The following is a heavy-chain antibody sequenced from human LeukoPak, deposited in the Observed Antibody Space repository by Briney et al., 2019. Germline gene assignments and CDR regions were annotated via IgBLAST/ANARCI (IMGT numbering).Heavy chain of an antibody. Sequence: ASVKVSCKASGYTFTSYYMHWVRQAPGQGLEWRGWINPNSGGTNYAQKFQGRVTMTRDTSISTAYMELSRLRSDDTAVYYCARVRAVAGWFDPWGQGTLVTVSS. D-gene: IGHD6-19*01. CDR1: GYTFTSYY. CDR2: INPNSGGT. J-gene: IGHJ5*02. CDR3: ARVRAVAGWFDP. V-gene: IGHV1-2*02.